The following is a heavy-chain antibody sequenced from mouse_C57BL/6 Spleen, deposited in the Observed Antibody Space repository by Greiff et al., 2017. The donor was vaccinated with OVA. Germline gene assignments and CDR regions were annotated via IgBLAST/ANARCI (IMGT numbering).Heavy chain of an antibody. J-gene: IGHJ2*01. V-gene: IGHV1-61*01. CDR3: ARKDWDDVFDY. CDR2: IYPSDSET. Sequence: QVQLKQPGAELVRPGSSVKLSCKASGYTFTSYWMDWVKQRPGQGLEWIGNIYPSDSETHYNQKFKDKATLTVDKSSSTAYMQLSSLTSEDSAVYYCARKDWDDVFDYWGQGTTLTVSS. CDR1: GYTFTSYW. D-gene: IGHD4-1*01.